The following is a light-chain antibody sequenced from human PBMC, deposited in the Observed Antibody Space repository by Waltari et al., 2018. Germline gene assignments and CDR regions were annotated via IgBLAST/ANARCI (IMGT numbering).Light chain of an antibody. Sequence: QSALTQPRSVSGSPGQSVTISCPGTSSDVGGYNYFTWYQHHPGKAPKLMLYDVYKRPSGVPDRFSGSKSGNTASLTISGLQVEDEADYYCCSYAGSYTLIFGGGTKLTVL. CDR1: SSDVGGYNY. CDR3: CSYAGSYTLI. CDR2: DVY. V-gene: IGLV2-11*01. J-gene: IGLJ2*01.